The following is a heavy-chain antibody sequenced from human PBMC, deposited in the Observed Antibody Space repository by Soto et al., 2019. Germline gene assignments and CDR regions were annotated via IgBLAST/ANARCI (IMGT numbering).Heavy chain of an antibody. V-gene: IGHV4-39*01. Sequence: SETLSLTCTVSGDSITSTSYYWGWIRQPSGKGLEWIGCIHYSGSTYYNPSLRSRVTSSVDTSKNQFSLKVSSVTAADTAVYYCARRLFSSTWPSYFDYWGEGXLVTVSS. CDR1: GDSITSTSYY. CDR2: IHYSGST. CDR3: ARRLFSSTWPSYFDY. J-gene: IGHJ4*02. D-gene: IGHD6-13*01.